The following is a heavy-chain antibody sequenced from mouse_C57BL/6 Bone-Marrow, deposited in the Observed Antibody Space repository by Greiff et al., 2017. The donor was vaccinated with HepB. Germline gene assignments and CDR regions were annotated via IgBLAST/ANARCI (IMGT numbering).Heavy chain of an antibody. V-gene: IGHV1-50*01. CDR1: GYTFTSYW. D-gene: IGHD1-1*01. CDR3: AKDYYGSSNGAMDY. J-gene: IGHJ4*01. Sequence: QVQLQQSGAELVKPGASVKLSCKASGYTFTSYWMQWVKQRPGQGLEWIGEIDPSDSYTNYNQKFKGKATLTVDTSSSTAYMQLSSLTSEDSAVYYCAKDYYGSSNGAMDYWGQGTSVTVSS. CDR2: IDPSDSYT.